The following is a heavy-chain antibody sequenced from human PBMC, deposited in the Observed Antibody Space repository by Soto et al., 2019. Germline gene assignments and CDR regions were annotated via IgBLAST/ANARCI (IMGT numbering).Heavy chain of an antibody. D-gene: IGHD4-17*01. CDR3: AREVRGVTTPYYYYGMDV. J-gene: IGHJ6*02. V-gene: IGHV3-48*02. CDR1: GFTYSSYS. CDR2: ISSSSSTI. Sequence: GGSMRLSCAASGFTYSSYSMNWVRQAPGKGLEWVPYISSSSSTIYYADSVKGRFTISRDNAKNSLYLQMNSLRDEDTAAYYCAREVRGVTTPYYYYGMDVWGQGTTGTVSS.